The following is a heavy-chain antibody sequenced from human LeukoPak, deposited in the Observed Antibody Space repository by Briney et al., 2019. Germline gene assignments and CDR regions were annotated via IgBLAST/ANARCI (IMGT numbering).Heavy chain of an antibody. CDR1: GYTFTGYY. CDR2: INPNSGGT. D-gene: IGHD6-13*01. V-gene: IGHV1-2*02. CDR3: ASTSAAGLLYYFDY. J-gene: IGHJ4*02. Sequence: ASVKVSCKASGYTFTGYYMHWVRQAPGQGLEWMGWINPNSGGTNYAQKFQGRVTMTRDTSISTAYMELGRLRSDDTAVYYCASTSAAGLLYYFDYWGQGTLVTVSS.